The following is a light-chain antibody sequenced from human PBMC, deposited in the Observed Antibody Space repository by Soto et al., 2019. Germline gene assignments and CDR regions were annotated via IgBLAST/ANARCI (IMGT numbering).Light chain of an antibody. CDR2: ASS. CDR1: QSVGSY. CDR3: QQRSNWYT. J-gene: IGKJ5*01. Sequence: EIVLTQSPGTLSLSPGEGATLSCRASQSVGSYLAWYQQKPGQAPRLLIYASSNRATGIPARFGGSGSGIDFTLTISSLEPEDFAVYYCQQRSNWYTFGQGTRLEFK. V-gene: IGKV3-11*01.